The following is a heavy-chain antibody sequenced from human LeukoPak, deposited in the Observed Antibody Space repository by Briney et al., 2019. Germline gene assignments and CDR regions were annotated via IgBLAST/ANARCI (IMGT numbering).Heavy chain of an antibody. D-gene: IGHD3-10*01. V-gene: IGHV3-23*01. CDR1: GFTFSSYA. Sequence: GSLRLSCAASGFTFSSYAMSWVRQAPGKGLEWVSAISGSGGSTYYADSVKGRFTISRDNSKNTLYLQMNSLRAEDTAVYYCAKDTRITMVRGVIMYYWGQGTLVTVSS. CDR3: AKDTRITMVRGVIMYY. J-gene: IGHJ4*02. CDR2: ISGSGGST.